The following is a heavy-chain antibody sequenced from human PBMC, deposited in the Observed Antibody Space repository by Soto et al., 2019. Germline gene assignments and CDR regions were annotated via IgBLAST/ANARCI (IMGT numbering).Heavy chain of an antibody. CDR1: GFNFITYS. J-gene: IGHJ3*02. D-gene: IGHD1-26*01. Sequence: PGGSLRLSCAASGFNFITYSLSWVRQAPGKGLEWVASISSSGSTIYYADSVKGRFTISRDNAKNSLYLQMNSLRAEDTAVYYCARAGVSGSYYDAFDIWGQGTMVTVSS. V-gene: IGHV3-48*03. CDR3: ARAGVSGSYYDAFDI. CDR2: ISSSGSTI.